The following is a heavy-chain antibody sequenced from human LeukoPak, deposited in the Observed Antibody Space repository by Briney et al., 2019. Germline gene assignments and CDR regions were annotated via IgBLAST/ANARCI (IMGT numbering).Heavy chain of an antibody. Sequence: SDTLSLTCNVSGGSIRGYYWSWIRQPPGKGLEWLGYIYSSGSTNYTPSLKSRVTMSVDTSKNQFSLKVSSVTAADTAVYYCARVFDSGSQAYFYYMDVWGKGTTVTISS. J-gene: IGHJ6*03. D-gene: IGHD3-10*01. CDR1: GGSIRGYY. CDR3: ARVFDSGSQAYFYYMDV. CDR2: IYSSGST. V-gene: IGHV4-59*07.